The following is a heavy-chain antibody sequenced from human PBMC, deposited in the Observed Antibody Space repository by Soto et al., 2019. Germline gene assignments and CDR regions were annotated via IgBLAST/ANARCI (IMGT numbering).Heavy chain of an antibody. CDR1: GFSLSTSGVG. D-gene: IGHD2-15*01. V-gene: IGHV2-5*02. CDR2: IYWDDDK. CDR3: AHISLRYCSGGSCYRGIHDAFDI. J-gene: IGHJ3*02. Sequence: SGPTLVNPTQTLTLTCTFSGFSLSTSGVGVGWIRQPPGKALEWLALIYWDDDKRYSPSLKSRLTITKDTSKNQVVLTMTNMDPVDTATYYCAHISLRYCSGGSCYRGIHDAFDIWGQGTMVTVSS.